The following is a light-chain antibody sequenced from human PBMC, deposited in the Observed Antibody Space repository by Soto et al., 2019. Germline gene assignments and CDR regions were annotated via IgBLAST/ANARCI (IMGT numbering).Light chain of an antibody. J-gene: IGKJ1*01. CDR1: QSVSNNY. CDR3: QQYGSSGT. CDR2: GAS. V-gene: IGKV3-20*01. Sequence: ESVLSQDPGNLSLSPGERATLSCRASQSVSNNYLAWYQQKPGQAPRLLIYGASNRATGIPDRFSGSGSGTDFTLTISRLEPEDFAVCYCQQYGSSGTFGQGTKVDIK.